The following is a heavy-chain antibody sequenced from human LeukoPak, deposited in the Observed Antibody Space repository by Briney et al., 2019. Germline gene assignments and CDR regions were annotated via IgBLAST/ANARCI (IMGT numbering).Heavy chain of an antibody. V-gene: IGHV4-31*03. CDR2: IYYSGST. CDR1: GGSINSGGYY. J-gene: IGHJ6*03. CDR3: ARGRDVDYYYYYMDV. Sequence: PSQTLSLTCTVSGGSINSGGYYWSWIRQHPGKGLEWIGYIYYSGSTYYNPSLKSRVTISVDTSKNQFSLKLSSVTAADTAVYYCARGRDVDYYYYYMDVWGKGTTVTVSS.